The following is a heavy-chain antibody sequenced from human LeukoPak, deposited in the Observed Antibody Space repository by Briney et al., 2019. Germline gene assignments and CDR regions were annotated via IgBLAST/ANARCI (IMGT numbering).Heavy chain of an antibody. J-gene: IGHJ4*02. CDR1: GFTFSNYW. CDR2: IKQEGSEK. CDR3: VGGGY. V-gene: IGHV3-7*04. Sequence: GGSLRLSCAASGFTFSNYWMNWVRQAPGRGLEWVANIKQEGSEKYYVDSVKGRFTIARDNAKNSLYLQMNRLRAEDAAVYYCVGGGYWGQGTLVTVSS.